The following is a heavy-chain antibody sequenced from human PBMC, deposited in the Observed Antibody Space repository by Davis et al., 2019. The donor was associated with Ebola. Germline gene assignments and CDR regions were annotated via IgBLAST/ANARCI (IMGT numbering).Heavy chain of an antibody. J-gene: IGHJ4*02. CDR2: IKQDGSEK. D-gene: IGHD3-22*01. Sequence: GESLKISCEVSGFSFSAYWMSWVRQAPGKGLEWVANIKQDGSEKYCVDSVKGRFAISRDNAKNSLYLQMNSLRVEDTAVYYCARRYYNTSGWPFDCWGQGTLVTVSS. CDR1: GFSFSAYW. CDR3: ARRYYNTSGWPFDC. V-gene: IGHV3-7*01.